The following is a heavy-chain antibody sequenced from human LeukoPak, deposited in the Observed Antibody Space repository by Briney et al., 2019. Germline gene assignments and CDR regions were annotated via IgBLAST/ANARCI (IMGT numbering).Heavy chain of an antibody. CDR2: ISGIGSI. CDR1: GGSISSGGYS. Sequence: PSQTLSLTCAVSGGSISSGGYSWSWIRQPPGKGLEWIAYISGIGSINYNPSLKSRVTISLDTSKNQFSLKLSSVTAADTAVYYCARGDYGGNDYWGQGTLVTVSS. CDR3: ARGDYGGNDY. V-gene: IGHV4-30-4*07. D-gene: IGHD4-23*01. J-gene: IGHJ4*02.